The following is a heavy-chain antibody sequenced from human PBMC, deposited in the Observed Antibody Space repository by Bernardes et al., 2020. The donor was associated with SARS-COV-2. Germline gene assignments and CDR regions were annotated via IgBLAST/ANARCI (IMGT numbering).Heavy chain of an antibody. CDR3: ARAKDGAAAGYYFDY. CDR2: IYYSGST. J-gene: IGHJ4*02. V-gene: IGHV4-39*01. Sequence: SETLSLTCTVSGGSISSSSYYWGWIRQPPGKGLEWIGSIYYSGSTYYNPSLKSRVTISVDTSKNQFSLKLSSVTAADTAVYYCARAKDGAAAGYYFDYWGQGTLVTVSS. CDR1: GGSISSSSYY. D-gene: IGHD6-13*01.